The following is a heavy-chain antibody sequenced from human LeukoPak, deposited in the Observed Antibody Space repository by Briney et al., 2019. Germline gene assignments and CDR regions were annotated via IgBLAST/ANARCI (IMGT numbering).Heavy chain of an antibody. V-gene: IGHV4-31*03. J-gene: IGHJ4*02. D-gene: IGHD3-22*01. CDR2: IYYSGST. Sequence: SETLSLTCTVSGGSISSGGYYWSWIRQHPGKGLEWIGYIYYSGSTYYNPSLKSRVTISVDTSKNQFSLKLSSVTAADTDVYYCATYYYDSSGYYLYYWGQGTLVTVSS. CDR3: ATYYYDSSGYYLYY. CDR1: GGSISSGGYY.